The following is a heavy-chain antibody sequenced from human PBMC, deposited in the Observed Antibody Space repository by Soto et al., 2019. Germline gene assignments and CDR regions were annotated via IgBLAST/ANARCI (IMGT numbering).Heavy chain of an antibody. CDR1: GYSFTSYW. D-gene: IGHD2-21*02. CDR2: IDPSDSYT. Sequence: GESLKISCKGSGYSFTSYWISWVRQMPGKGLEWMGRIDPSDSYTNYSPSFQGHVTISADKSISTAYLQWSSLKASDTAMYYCARQRSYCGGDCYSGIWGQGTMVTVSS. J-gene: IGHJ3*02. V-gene: IGHV5-10-1*01. CDR3: ARQRSYCGGDCYSGI.